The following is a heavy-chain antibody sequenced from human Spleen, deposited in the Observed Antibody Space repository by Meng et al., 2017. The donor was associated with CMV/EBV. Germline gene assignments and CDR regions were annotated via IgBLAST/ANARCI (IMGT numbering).Heavy chain of an antibody. CDR1: GYTFTAHY. V-gene: IGHV1-2*02. CDR3: VRSYGDYHFDI. J-gene: IGHJ4*02. D-gene: IGHD4-17*01. CDR2: INPNGGGT. Sequence: ASVKVSCKTSGYTFTAHYIHWVRQAPGQGLEWVGRINPNGGGTVSAQSFQGRVTMTRDTSIRTAYMELTSLRSDDTAVYYCVRSYGDYHFDIWGQGTLVTVSS.